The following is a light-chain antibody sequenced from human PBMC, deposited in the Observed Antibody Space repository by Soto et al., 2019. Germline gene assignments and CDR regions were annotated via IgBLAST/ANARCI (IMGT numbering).Light chain of an antibody. V-gene: IGLV2-14*03. CDR1: SSDVGGYNY. Sequence: QSALTQPASVSGSPGQSITISCTGTSSDVGGYNYVSWYQQHPGKAPKVMVYDVSNRPSGISNRFSGSKSGNRASLTISGLEAEDEADYYCSSYTSSTTHNVFGTGTKVTVL. J-gene: IGLJ1*01. CDR2: DVS. CDR3: SSYTSSTTHNV.